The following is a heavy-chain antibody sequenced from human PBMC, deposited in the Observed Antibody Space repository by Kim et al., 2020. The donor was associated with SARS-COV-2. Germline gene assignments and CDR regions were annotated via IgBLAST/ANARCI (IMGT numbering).Heavy chain of an antibody. D-gene: IGHD2-21*02. CDR3: ARDSVRSVVTAIRPTWYFDL. CDR2: IIPIFGTA. J-gene: IGHJ2*01. Sequence: SVKVSCKASGGTFSSYAISWVRQAPGQGLEWMGGIIPIFGTANYAQKFQGRVTITADESTSTAYMELSSLRSEDTAVYYCARDSVRSVVTAIRPTWYFDLWGRGTLVTVSS. V-gene: IGHV1-69*13. CDR1: GGTFSSYA.